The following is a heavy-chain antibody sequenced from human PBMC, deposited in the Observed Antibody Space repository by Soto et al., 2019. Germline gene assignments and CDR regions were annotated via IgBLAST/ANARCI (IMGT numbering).Heavy chain of an antibody. Sequence: QVQLVESGGGVVPPGRSLRLSCAASGFTFSSSGMHWVRQAPGKGLEWVAVISYDGSNEYYADSVKGRFTISRDNSKNPLYLQMDSLRADDTAVYYCAKDSLYSSSSLDYWGQGTLVTVSS. CDR3: AKDSLYSSSSLDY. D-gene: IGHD6-6*01. V-gene: IGHV3-30*18. J-gene: IGHJ4*02. CDR2: ISYDGSNE. CDR1: GFTFSSSG.